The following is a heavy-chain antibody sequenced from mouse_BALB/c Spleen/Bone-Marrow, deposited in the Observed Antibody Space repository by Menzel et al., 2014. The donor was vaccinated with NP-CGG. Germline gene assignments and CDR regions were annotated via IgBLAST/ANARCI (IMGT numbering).Heavy chain of an antibody. J-gene: IGHJ2*01. V-gene: IGHV1-14*01. CDR2: TNPYNDGT. CDR1: GYTFTSYV. Sequence: VHVKQSGPELVKPGASVKMSCKASGYTFTSYVMHWVKQKPGQGLEWIGYTNPYNDGTKYNEKFKGKATLTSDKSSSTAYMELSSLTSEDSAVYYCARRGRIAEALGYWGQGTTLTVSS. CDR3: ARRGRIAEALGY. D-gene: IGHD6-1*01.